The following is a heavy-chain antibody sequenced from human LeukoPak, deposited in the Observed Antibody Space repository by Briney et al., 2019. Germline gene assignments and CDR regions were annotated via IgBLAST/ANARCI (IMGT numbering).Heavy chain of an antibody. J-gene: IGHJ4*02. V-gene: IGHV3-7*01. CDR2: IKQDGSEK. CDR1: GSTFSNYW. D-gene: IGHD1-14*01. Sequence: PGGSLRLSCAASGSTFSNYWMTWVRQAPGKGLELVANIKQDGSEKYYVDSVKGRFTISRDNAKNSLYLQMNSLRAEDRAVYYCARNQRRLDYWGQGTLVTVSS. CDR3: ARNQRRLDY.